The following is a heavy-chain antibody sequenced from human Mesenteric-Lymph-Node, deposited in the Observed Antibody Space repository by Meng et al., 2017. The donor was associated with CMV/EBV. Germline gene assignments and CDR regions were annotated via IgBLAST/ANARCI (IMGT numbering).Heavy chain of an antibody. CDR2: ISGSGGST. CDR3: AKDRADYYAMDV. Sequence: GGSLRLSCAASGFTFNNYAMRWFRQAPGKGLERVSGISGSGGSTYYADSVKSRFTISRDNSKITLYLQINNVRAEDTAVFYCAKDRADYYAMDVWGQGTTVTVSS. J-gene: IGHJ6*02. V-gene: IGHV3-23*01. CDR1: GFTFNNYA.